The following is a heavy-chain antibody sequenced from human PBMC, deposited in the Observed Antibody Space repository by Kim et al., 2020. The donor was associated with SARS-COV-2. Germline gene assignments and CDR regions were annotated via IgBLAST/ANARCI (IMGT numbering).Heavy chain of an antibody. V-gene: IGHV4-61*01. CDR2: IHISRGT. Sequence: SETLSLTCIVSGASVDSHSYSWTWIRQPPGKGLEWIGYIHISRGTNYNPSLNSRVTMSLDTSRDQFSLMLTSVTAADSAVYFCARAALGGYALDDRGQGPTAIISS. CDR3: ARAALGGYALDD. D-gene: IGHD2-2*01. CDR1: GASVDSHSYS. J-gene: IGHJ6*02.